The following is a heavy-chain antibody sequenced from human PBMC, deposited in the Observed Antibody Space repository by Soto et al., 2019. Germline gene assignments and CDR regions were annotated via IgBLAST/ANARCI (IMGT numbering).Heavy chain of an antibody. CDR3: ARHSSSGCYLVGAFDI. Sequence: PGESLKISCKGSGYSFTSYWISWVRQMPGKGLEWMGRIDPSDSYTNYSPSFQGHVTISADKSISTAYLQWSSLKASDTAMYYCARHSSSGCYLVGAFDIWGQGTMVTVSS. V-gene: IGHV5-10-1*01. J-gene: IGHJ3*02. CDR2: IDPSDSYT. CDR1: GYSFTSYW. D-gene: IGHD6-19*01.